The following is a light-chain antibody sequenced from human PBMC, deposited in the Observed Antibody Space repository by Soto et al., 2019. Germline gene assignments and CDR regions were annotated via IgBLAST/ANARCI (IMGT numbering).Light chain of an antibody. CDR2: DVS. J-gene: IGKJ2*01. V-gene: IGKV3-20*01. CDR3: QQYENSVMYT. CDR1: QSVRRSF. Sequence: EIVLTQSPGTLSLSPGERATLSCRASQSVRRSFFAWYQQKPGQAPRLLIYDVSVRATGIPDRFSGSGSGTDFTLTINRLEPEDFAVYYCQQYENSVMYTFGQVTKLEIK.